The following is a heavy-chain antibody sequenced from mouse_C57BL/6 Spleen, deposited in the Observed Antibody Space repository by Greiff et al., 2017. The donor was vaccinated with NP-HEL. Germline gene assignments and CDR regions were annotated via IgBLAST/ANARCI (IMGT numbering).Heavy chain of an antibody. Sequence: EVQLVESEGGLVQPGSSMKLSCTASGFTFSDYYMAWVRQVPEKGLEWVANINYDGSSTYYLDSLKSRFIISRDNAKNILYLQMSSLKSEDTATYYCARVNWDEGYFDVWGTGTTVTVSS. J-gene: IGHJ1*03. CDR2: INYDGSST. CDR3: ARVNWDEGYFDV. V-gene: IGHV5-16*01. D-gene: IGHD4-1*01. CDR1: GFTFSDYY.